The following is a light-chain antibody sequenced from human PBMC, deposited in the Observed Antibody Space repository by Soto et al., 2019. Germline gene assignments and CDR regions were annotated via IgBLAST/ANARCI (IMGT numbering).Light chain of an antibody. V-gene: IGKV1-39*01. Sequence: DIHMLQSPSSLSASVGDRVTITCRASHSINNYLNWYQQRPGKAPKLLIYASSNLQSGVPSRFSGSGSGTDFTLTISSLQPKDFATYYGQQSYSTPFTFAPGTKVYI. CDR2: ASS. CDR1: HSINNY. CDR3: QQSYSTPFT. J-gene: IGKJ3*01.